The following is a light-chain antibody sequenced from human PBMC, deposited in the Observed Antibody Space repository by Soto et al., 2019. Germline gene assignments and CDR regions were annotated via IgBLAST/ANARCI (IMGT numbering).Light chain of an antibody. Sequence: DIQMTQTPSTLSAPVGDRVTITCRASQSISNWLAWYQQKPGKVPKFLIYDASTLESGVPSRFSGSASGTEFTLTINGLQPDDFATYYCQQYDTYPLTFGGGTKVDIK. J-gene: IGKJ4*01. CDR1: QSISNW. CDR2: DAS. V-gene: IGKV1-5*01. CDR3: QQYDTYPLT.